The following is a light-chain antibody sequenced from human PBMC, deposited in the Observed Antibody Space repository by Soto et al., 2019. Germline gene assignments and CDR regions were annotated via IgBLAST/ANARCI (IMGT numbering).Light chain of an antibody. Sequence: QSALTQPASVSGSPGQSITISCTGTSNDIGAYNYVSWYQQYPGKVPTLIIYEVTFRPSGVSNRFSGSKSGNTASLTISGLQTDDEAVYYCGSYASATLIFGGGTKVTVL. CDR2: EVT. CDR1: SNDIGAYNY. CDR3: GSYASATLI. J-gene: IGLJ2*01. V-gene: IGLV2-14*03.